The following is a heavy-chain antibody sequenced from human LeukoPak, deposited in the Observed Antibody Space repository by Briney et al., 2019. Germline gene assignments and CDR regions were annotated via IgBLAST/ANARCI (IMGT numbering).Heavy chain of an antibody. CDR3: ARRRYCSSTSCYTSVQSYYYYGMDV. CDR2: ISSSGSTI. V-gene: IGHV3-11*01. CDR1: GFTFSDYY. J-gene: IGHJ6*02. Sequence: PGGSLRLSCAASGFTFSDYYMSSIRQAPGKGLEWVSYISSSGSTIYYADSVKGRFTISRDNAKNSLYLQMNSLRAEDTAVYYCARRRYCSSTSCYTSVQSYYYYGMDVWGQGTTVTVSS. D-gene: IGHD2-2*02.